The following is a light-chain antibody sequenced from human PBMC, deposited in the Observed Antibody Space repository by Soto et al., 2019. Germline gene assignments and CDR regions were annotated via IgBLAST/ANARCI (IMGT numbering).Light chain of an antibody. CDR2: DVP. Sequence: DIQMTQSPSTLSASVGDSVTITCRASQSVTASLAWYQHKPGEAPKLLIYDVPNLETGVPSRFSGSGSGTEFSLTIRSLQPDDFATYYCQQYDYSRTFGQGTKVDI. V-gene: IGKV1-5*01. J-gene: IGKJ1*01. CDR1: QSVTAS. CDR3: QQYDYSRT.